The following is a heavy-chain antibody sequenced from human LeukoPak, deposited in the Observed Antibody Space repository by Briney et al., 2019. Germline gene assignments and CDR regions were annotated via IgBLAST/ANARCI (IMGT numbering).Heavy chain of an antibody. CDR1: NGSISRYY. CDR3: ARSPGFVDTASGEWFDP. Sequence: SETLSLTCSVSNGSISRYYWNWIRQSPGKGLEWIGYVYNRGTTVYNPSLKSRVTISVDTSRSQFSLNPRSVTSADTAVYYCARSPGFVDTASGEWFDPWGQGVLATVSS. D-gene: IGHD5-18*01. J-gene: IGHJ5*02. CDR2: VYNRGTT. V-gene: IGHV4-59*01.